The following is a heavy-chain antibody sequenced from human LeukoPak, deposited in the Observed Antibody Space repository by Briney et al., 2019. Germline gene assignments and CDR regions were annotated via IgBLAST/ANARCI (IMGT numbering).Heavy chain of an antibody. D-gene: IGHD3-22*01. Sequence: GGSLRLSCAASGFTFSSYAMSWVRQAPGKGLEWVSAISGSGGSTYYADSVKGRFTISRDNSKNTLYLQMNSLRAEDTAVYYCARVSPPDRYYYDSSGYMDYWGQGTLVTVSS. V-gene: IGHV3-23*01. CDR1: GFTFSSYA. CDR2: ISGSGGST. J-gene: IGHJ4*02. CDR3: ARVSPPDRYYYDSSGYMDY.